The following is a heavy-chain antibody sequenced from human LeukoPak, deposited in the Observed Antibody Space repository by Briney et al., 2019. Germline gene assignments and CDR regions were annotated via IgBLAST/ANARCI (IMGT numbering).Heavy chain of an antibody. Sequence: PGGSLRLSCAASGFTFSNYWMHWVRQAPGKGLVWVSRINSDGINTSYVDSVKGRFTISRDNAKNTLNLQMNSLRAEDTAVYYCAKFPYDSSAYYDYWGQGTLVTVTS. J-gene: IGHJ4*02. CDR2: INSDGINT. V-gene: IGHV3-74*01. D-gene: IGHD3-22*01. CDR1: GFTFSNYW. CDR3: AKFPYDSSAYYDY.